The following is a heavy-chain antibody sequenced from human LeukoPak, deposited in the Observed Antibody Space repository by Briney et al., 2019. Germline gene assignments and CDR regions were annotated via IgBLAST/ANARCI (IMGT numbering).Heavy chain of an antibody. CDR2: MNPNSGNT. CDR3: ARGYCSSTSCYNYYYYYMDV. V-gene: IGHV1-8*03. Sequence: ASVKVSCKASGYTFTSYDINWVRQATGQGLEWMGWMNPNSGNTGYAQKFQGRVTITRNTSISTAYMELSSLRSEDTAVYYCARGYCSSTSCYNYYYYYMDVWGKGTTVTVSS. D-gene: IGHD2-2*02. CDR1: GYTFTSYD. J-gene: IGHJ6*03.